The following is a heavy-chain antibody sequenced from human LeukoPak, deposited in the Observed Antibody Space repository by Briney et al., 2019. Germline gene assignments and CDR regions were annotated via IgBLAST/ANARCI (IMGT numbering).Heavy chain of an antibody. J-gene: IGHJ4*02. V-gene: IGHV4-34*01. Sequence: PSETLSLTCAVYGGSFSGYHWRWIRQPLGKGLEWIGEINHSGSTNYNPSLKSRVTISVDTSKNQFSLKLSSVTAADTAVYYCAREVVVVVAATHRNFDYWGQGTLVTVSS. D-gene: IGHD2-15*01. CDR3: AREVVVVVAATHRNFDY. CDR1: GGSFSGYH. CDR2: INHSGST.